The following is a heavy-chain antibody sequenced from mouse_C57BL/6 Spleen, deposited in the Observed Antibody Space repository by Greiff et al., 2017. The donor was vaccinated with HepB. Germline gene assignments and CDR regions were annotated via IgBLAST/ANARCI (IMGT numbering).Heavy chain of an antibody. Sequence: EVQLQESGGDLVKPGGSLKLSCAASGFTFSSYGMSWVRQTPDKRLEWVATISSGGSYTYYPDSAKGRFTISRDNAKNTLYLQMSSLKSEDTAMYYCARHDYFDYWGQGTTLTVSS. J-gene: IGHJ2*01. V-gene: IGHV5-6*01. CDR3: ARHDYFDY. CDR2: ISSGGSYT. CDR1: GFTFSSYG.